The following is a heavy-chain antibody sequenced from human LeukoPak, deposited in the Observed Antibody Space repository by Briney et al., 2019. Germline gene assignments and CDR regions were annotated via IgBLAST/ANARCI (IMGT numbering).Heavy chain of an antibody. V-gene: IGHV3-53*01. CDR3: ARGYCSSTSCHYYYYGMDV. D-gene: IGHD2-2*01. CDR2: IYSGGST. J-gene: IGHJ6*02. CDR1: GFTVSSNY. Sequence: QPGGSLRLSCAASGFTVSSNYMSWVRQAPGKGLEWVSVIYSGGSTYYADSVKGRFTISRDNSKNTLYLQMNSLRAEDTAVYYCARGYCSSTSCHYYYYGMDVWGQGTTVTVAS.